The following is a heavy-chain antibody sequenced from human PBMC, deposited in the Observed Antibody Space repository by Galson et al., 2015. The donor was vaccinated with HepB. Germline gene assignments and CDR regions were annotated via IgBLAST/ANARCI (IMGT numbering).Heavy chain of an antibody. V-gene: IGHV3-20*01. CDR1: GFTFDDYG. J-gene: IGHJ3*02. Sequence: SLRLSCAASGFTFDDYGMSWVRQAPGKGLEWVSGINWNGGSTGYADSVKGRFTISRDNAKNSLYLQMNSLRAEDTALYHCARRRYLITMIVVVEDAFDIWGQGTMVTVSP. CDR3: ARRRYLITMIVVVEDAFDI. D-gene: IGHD3-22*01. CDR2: INWNGGST.